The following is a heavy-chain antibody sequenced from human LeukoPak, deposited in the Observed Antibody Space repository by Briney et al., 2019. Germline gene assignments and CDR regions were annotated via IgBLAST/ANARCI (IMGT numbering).Heavy chain of an antibody. Sequence: SETLSLTCAVYGGAFSGYYRSWIRQPPGKGLEWIGEINHSGSTNYNPSLKSRVTISVGTSKNQFSLKLSSVTAADTAVYYCAREEVYDSSGYSDHWGQGTLVTVSS. CDR1: GGAFSGYY. D-gene: IGHD3-22*01. CDR2: INHSGST. V-gene: IGHV4-34*01. CDR3: AREEVYDSSGYSDH. J-gene: IGHJ4*02.